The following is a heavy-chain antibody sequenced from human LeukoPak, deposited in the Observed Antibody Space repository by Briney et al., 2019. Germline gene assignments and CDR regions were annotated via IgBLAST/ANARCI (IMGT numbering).Heavy chain of an antibody. CDR3: AKGGGGVLAS. D-gene: IGHD3-16*01. CDR1: GFTFSSYA. CDR2: ISGSGGST. V-gene: IGHV3-23*01. J-gene: IGHJ4*02. Sequence: GGSLRLSRAASGFTFSSYAMSWVRQAPGKGLEWVSSISGSGGSTYYADSVKGRFTISRDNSKNTLFLQMNSLKADDTAVYYCAKGGGGVLASWGQGTLVTVSS.